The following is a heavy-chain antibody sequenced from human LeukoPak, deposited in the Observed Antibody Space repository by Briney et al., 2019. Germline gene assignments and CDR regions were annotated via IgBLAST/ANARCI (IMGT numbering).Heavy chain of an antibody. CDR2: IFFDGMNK. Sequence: PGGSLRLSCAASGFAFSTYTMHWVRQAPGKGLEWGAVIFFDGMNKYYADSVKGRFTIARDNSKNTLYLQMNSLRAEDTAVYYCCSGSPCWFDPWGQGTLVTVYS. J-gene: IGHJ5*02. CDR1: GFAFSTYT. D-gene: IGHD3-10*02. CDR3: CSGSPCWFDP. V-gene: IGHV3-30*04.